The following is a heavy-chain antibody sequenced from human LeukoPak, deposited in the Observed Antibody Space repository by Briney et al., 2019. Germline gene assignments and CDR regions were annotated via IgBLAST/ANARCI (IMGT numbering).Heavy chain of an antibody. Sequence: GASVKVSCKASGYTFTSYGISWVRQAPGQGLEWMGWISAYNGNTNYAQKLQGRVTMTTDTSTSTAYMELRSLRAEDTAVYYCAKDWSITGTRGFDYWGQGTLVTVSS. CDR1: GYTFTSYG. CDR3: AKDWSITGTRGFDY. V-gene: IGHV1-18*01. D-gene: IGHD1-20*01. CDR2: ISAYNGNT. J-gene: IGHJ4*02.